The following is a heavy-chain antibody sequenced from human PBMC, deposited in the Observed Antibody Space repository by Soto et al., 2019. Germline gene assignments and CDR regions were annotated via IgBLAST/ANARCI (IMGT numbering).Heavy chain of an antibody. CDR2: ISGGGITT. CDR1: GFTFSSYA. CDR3: AKNGQWLTDLFNY. J-gene: IGHJ4*02. V-gene: IGHV3-23*01. D-gene: IGHD6-19*01. Sequence: PGGSLRLSCAASGFTFSSYAMSWVRQAPGKGLEWVSGISGGGITTYYADSVKGRFTISRDNSKSTLYLQMNSLRAEDTALYYCAKNGQWLTDLFNYWGQGTLVTVSS.